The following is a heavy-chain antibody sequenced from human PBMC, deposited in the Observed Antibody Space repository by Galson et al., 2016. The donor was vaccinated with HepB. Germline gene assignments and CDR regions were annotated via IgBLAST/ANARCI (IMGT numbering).Heavy chain of an antibody. CDR2: ISGDGAP. CDR1: GFTFSSNA. J-gene: IGHJ4*02. Sequence: SLRLSCAASGFTFSSNAMSWVRQAPGKGLEWVSSISGDGAPYYVDSMKGRFTISRDNSKDTLYLQMISLRAEDTAVYYCARDRGFYSSTWDWGQGTLVTVSS. CDR3: ARDRGFYSSTWD. V-gene: IGHV3-23*01. D-gene: IGHD2-2*01.